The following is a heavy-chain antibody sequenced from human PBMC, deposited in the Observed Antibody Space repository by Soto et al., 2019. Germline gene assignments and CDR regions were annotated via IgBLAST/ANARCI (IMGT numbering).Heavy chain of an antibody. V-gene: IGHV1-69*13. CDR2: IIPIFGTA. CDR3: ARADLGYCSSTSCYSLVSWFDP. D-gene: IGHD2-2*01. CDR1: GGTFSSYA. Sequence: SVKVSCKASGGTFSSYAISWVRQAPGQELEWMGGIIPIFGTANYAQKFQGRVTITADESTSTAYMELSSLRSEDTAVYYCARADLGYCSSTSCYSLVSWFDPWGQGTLVTVS. J-gene: IGHJ5*02.